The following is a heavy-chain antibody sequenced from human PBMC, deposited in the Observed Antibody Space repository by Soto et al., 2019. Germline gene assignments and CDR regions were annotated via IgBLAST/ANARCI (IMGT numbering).Heavy chain of an antibody. V-gene: IGHV4-38-2*01. D-gene: IGHD1-26*01. CDR1: GYSISSGYY. CDR2: IYHSGST. Sequence: SETLSLTCAVSGYSISSGYYWGWIRQPPGKGLEWIGSIYHSGSTYYNPSLKSRVTISVDTSKNQFSLKLSSVTAADTAVYYCHSREAPLFNYGMDVCGQGTTVTVSS. CDR3: HSREAPLFNYGMDV. J-gene: IGHJ6*02.